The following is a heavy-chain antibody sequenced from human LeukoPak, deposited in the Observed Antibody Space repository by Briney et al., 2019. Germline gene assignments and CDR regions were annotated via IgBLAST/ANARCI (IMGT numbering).Heavy chain of an antibody. CDR2: ITANGDSA. D-gene: IGHD2-2*01. CDR1: GFTFPSYS. J-gene: IGHJ5*02. V-gene: IGHV3-23*01. Sequence: GGSLRLSCAASGFTFPSYSMSWVRQAPGEGLEWVSIITANGDSASYADSLMGRLTTSRDNSKNTLYLQMNSLRAEDTAVYYCAQGSSITTRHFDHWGRGTLVTVSS. CDR3: AQGSSITTRHFDH.